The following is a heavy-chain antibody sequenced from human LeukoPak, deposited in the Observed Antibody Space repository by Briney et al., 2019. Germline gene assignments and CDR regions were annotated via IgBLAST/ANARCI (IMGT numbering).Heavy chain of an antibody. J-gene: IGHJ4*02. Sequence: GGSLRLSCTASGFTFGDYAMSWVRQAPGKGLEWVSYISSSGSTIYYADSVKGRFTISRDNAKNSLYLQMNSLRAEDTAVYYCARDSSWYDYWGQGTLVTVSS. CDR1: GFTFGDYA. V-gene: IGHV3-48*03. D-gene: IGHD6-13*01. CDR3: ARDSSWYDY. CDR2: ISSSGSTI.